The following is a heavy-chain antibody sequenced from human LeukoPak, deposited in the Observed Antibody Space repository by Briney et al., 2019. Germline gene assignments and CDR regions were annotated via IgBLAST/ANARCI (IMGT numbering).Heavy chain of an antibody. CDR1: GGSISSYY. J-gene: IGHJ3*02. D-gene: IGHD5-18*01. CDR3: ARGEQLWVLGAFDI. V-gene: IGHV4-59*01. Sequence: SETLSLTCTVSGGSISSYYWSWIRQPPGKGLEWIGYIYYSGSTNYNPSLKSRVTISVDTSKNQFSLELSSVTAADTAVYYCARGEQLWVLGAFDIWGQGTMVTVSS. CDR2: IYYSGST.